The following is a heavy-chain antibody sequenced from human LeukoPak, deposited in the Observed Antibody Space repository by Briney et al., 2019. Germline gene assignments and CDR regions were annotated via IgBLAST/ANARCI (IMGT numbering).Heavy chain of an antibody. CDR1: GGSISSYY. V-gene: IGHV4-59*08. Sequence: SETLSLTCTVSGGSISSYYWSWIRQPPGKGLEWIGYIYYSGSTNYNPSLKSRVTISVDTSKNQFSLKLSSVTAADTAVYYCARTRVMDEAFDIWGQGTMVTVSS. CDR3: ARTRVMDEAFDI. J-gene: IGHJ3*02. CDR2: IYYSGST. D-gene: IGHD2-21*01.